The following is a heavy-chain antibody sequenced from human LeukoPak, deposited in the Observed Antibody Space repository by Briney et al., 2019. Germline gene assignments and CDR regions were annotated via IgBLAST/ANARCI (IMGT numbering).Heavy chain of an antibody. D-gene: IGHD6-13*01. CDR3: ARQPGGTAAFDI. CDR2: ISYTGGEI. Sequence: PSETLSLTCTVSGGSINSYYWSWIRQPPGEGLEWIGYISYTGGEINYNPSLKSRLTISVDTSKNQFSLMLTSVTAADTAVYYCARQPGGTAAFDIWAQGTMVTVSS. CDR1: GGSINSYY. J-gene: IGHJ3*02. V-gene: IGHV4-59*08.